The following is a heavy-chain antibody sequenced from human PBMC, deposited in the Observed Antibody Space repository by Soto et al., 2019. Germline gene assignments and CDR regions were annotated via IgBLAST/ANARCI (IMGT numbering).Heavy chain of an antibody. D-gene: IGHD3-3*01. V-gene: IGHV3-21*01. J-gene: IGHJ4*02. CDR2: ISSSSRYI. Sequence: EVQLVESGGGLVKPGGSLRLSCAASGFTFSSYSMNWVRQAPGKGLEWVSSISSSSRYIYYADSVKGRLTISRDNSTNSLYLQMNSRRAEDTAVYDCARVMGFWYFDYWGQGTLVTVSS. CDR3: ARVMGFWYFDY. CDR1: GFTFSSYS.